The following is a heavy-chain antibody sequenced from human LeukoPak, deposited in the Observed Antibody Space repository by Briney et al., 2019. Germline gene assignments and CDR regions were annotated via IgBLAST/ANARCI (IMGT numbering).Heavy chain of an antibody. J-gene: IGHJ4*02. D-gene: IGHD6-13*01. CDR1: GYSFTNYW. V-gene: IGHV5-51*01. CDR2: IYPGDSDT. CDR3: ARHNPYSSSWSFDY. Sequence: GESLKISCMGSGYSFTNYWIGWVRHMPGKGLEWMGIIYPGDSDTRYSPSFQGQVTISADKSISTAYLQWSSLKASDTAMYYCARHNPYSSSWSFDYWGQGTLVTVSS.